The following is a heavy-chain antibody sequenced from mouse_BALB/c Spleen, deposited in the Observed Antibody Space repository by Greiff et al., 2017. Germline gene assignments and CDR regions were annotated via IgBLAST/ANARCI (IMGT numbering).Heavy chain of an antibody. Sequence: EVQRVESGGGLVQPGGSRKLSCAASGFTFSSFGMHWVRQAPEKGLEWVAYISSGSSTIYYADTVKGRFTISRDNPKNTLFLQMTSLRSEDTAMYYCAREGYYGNYVGFAYWGQGTLVTVSA. CDR2: ISSGSSTI. D-gene: IGHD2-1*01. CDR3: AREGYYGNYVGFAY. CDR1: GFTFSSFG. V-gene: IGHV5-17*02. J-gene: IGHJ3*01.